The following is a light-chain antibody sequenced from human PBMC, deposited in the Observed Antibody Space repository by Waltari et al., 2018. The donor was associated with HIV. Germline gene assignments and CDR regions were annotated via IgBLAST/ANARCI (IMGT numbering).Light chain of an antibody. CDR2: EVS. V-gene: IGLV2-14*01. Sequence: QSALTQPASVSGSPGQSITISCTGTSSDVGGYNYVSWYQQHPGRAPKVVVYEVSNRPSGISNRFSGSKSGNTASLTSSGLQAEDEADYYCISYTSGSTLYVFGTGTKVTVL. CDR1: SSDVGGYNY. CDR3: ISYTSGSTLYV. J-gene: IGLJ1*01.